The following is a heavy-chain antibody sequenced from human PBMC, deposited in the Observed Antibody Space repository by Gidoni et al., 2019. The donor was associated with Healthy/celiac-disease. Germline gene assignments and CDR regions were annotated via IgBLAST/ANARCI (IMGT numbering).Heavy chain of an antibody. Sequence: RTYYNPSLKSRVTISVDTSKNQFSLKLSSVTAADTAVYYCARSYYDSSGYSQDAFDIWGQGTMVTVSS. D-gene: IGHD3-22*01. J-gene: IGHJ3*02. CDR3: ARSYYDSSGYSQDAFDI. CDR2: RT. V-gene: IGHV4-39*01.